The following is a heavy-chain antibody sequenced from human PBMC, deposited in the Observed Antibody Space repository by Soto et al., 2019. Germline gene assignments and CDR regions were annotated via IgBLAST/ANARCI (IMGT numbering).Heavy chain of an antibody. V-gene: IGHV3-23*01. CDR1: GFICSSYD. Sequence: HPGGSLRLSCAASGFICSSYDMSWVRQAPGKGLEWVSTILVDGRTFYVDSVKGRFTISRDNSKNTVYLQMNSLTAGDTALYYCAKATATGGGAFDICGQGTMVTVSS. J-gene: IGHJ3*02. D-gene: IGHD2-8*02. CDR2: ILVDGRT. CDR3: AKATATGGGAFDI.